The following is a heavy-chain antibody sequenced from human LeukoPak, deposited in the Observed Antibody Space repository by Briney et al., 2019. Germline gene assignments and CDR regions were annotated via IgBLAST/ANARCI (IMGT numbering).Heavy chain of an antibody. CDR1: GFTFGDYA. J-gene: IGHJ4*02. Sequence: GGSLRLSSAASGFTFGDYAIHWVRQAPGKGLEWVSVISWNSGSIDYADSVKGRFTISRDNAKNSPSLQMNSLRPEDTALYYCARDSHYYDSSGHHGPFDYWGQGTLVTVSS. CDR2: ISWNSGSI. V-gene: IGHV3-9*01. D-gene: IGHD3-22*01. CDR3: ARDSHYYDSSGHHGPFDY.